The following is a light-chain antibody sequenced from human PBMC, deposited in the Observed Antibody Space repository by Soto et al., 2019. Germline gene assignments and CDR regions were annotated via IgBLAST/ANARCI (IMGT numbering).Light chain of an antibody. V-gene: IGKV1-27*01. Sequence: DIQMTQSPYSLSASVGDRVAITCRAIQGMRNSLAWYQQKPGRVPKLLISAASTLRSGVPSRFRGSGSGTDFTLTISSLQPEDVATYYCQNHDSVPLTFGPGTKVEIK. CDR2: AAS. CDR1: QGMRNS. J-gene: IGKJ3*01. CDR3: QNHDSVPLT.